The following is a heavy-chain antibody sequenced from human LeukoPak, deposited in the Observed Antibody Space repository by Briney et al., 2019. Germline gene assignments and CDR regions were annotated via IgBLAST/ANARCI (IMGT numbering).Heavy chain of an antibody. CDR2: IWYDGSNK. CDR1: GFTFNRYG. V-gene: IGHV3-33*01. J-gene: IGHJ1*01. D-gene: IGHD4-17*01. CDR3: ARAAYGDYAPGRLRLCFQH. Sequence: LAGGSLRLSCVASGFTFNRYGMHWARQAPGKGLEWVAVIWYDGSNKYYADSVKGRFTISRDNSKNTLYLQMNSLRAEDTAVYYCARAAYGDYAPGRLRLCFQHWGQGTLVTVSS.